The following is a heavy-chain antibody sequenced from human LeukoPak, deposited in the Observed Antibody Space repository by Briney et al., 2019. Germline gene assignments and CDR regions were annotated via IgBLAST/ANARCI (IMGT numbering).Heavy chain of an antibody. Sequence: SGTLSLTCTVSGGSISNSTNFWGWIRQPPGKEMEWIGSLYHSGRTYYNRSLKSRVTISEDSSKNQISLKITSVTVADTAVYYCEREFYDISAGYSAQGDVFDVWGQGTVVTVSS. D-gene: IGHD3-9*01. V-gene: IGHV4-39*07. J-gene: IGHJ3*01. CDR1: GGSISNSTNF. CDR3: EREFYDISAGYSAQGDVFDV. CDR2: LYHSGRT.